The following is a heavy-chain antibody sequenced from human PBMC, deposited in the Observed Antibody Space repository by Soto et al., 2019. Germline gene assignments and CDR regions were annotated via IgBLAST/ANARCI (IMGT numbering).Heavy chain of an antibody. Sequence: GASVKVSCKASGYTFTSYGISWVRQAPGQGFEWMGWISAYNGNTNYAQKLQGRVTMTTDTSTSTAYMELRSLRSDDTAVYYCARATVDSIGYYPRPFDYWGQGTLVTVSS. D-gene: IGHD3-22*01. J-gene: IGHJ4*02. V-gene: IGHV1-18*01. CDR3: ARATVDSIGYYPRPFDY. CDR2: ISAYNGNT. CDR1: GYTFTSYG.